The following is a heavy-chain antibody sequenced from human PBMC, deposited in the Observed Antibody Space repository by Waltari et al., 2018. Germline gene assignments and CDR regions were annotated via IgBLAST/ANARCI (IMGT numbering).Heavy chain of an antibody. CDR2: LSGSGATT. D-gene: IGHD3-3*01. Sequence: QVQLVESGGGLVKPGGSLRRFCADSGFSFGDYWMSWVRQSPVKGLEWIAYLSGSGATTYYAVSVKGRFTISRDNARKSMSLQMNGLRDEDTAVYYCVRGGEYLDFWNGFDLWGQGTLVSVSS. V-gene: IGHV3-11*01. CDR1: GFSFGDYW. CDR3: VRGGEYLDFWNGFDL. J-gene: IGHJ4*02.